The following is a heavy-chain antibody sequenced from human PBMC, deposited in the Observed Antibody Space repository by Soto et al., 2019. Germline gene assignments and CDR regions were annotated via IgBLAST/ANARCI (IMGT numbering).Heavy chain of an antibody. J-gene: IGHJ4*02. CDR3: ARFVSATAINDH. D-gene: IGHD2-21*02. Sequence: EVQLVESGGGLVKPGASLRLSCAASGFTFRTYSMNWVRQAPGKGLEWVSLISSSSSYIYYADSLKGRFTISRDNAKNSLYLEMNTLRAEDTAVYYCARFVSATAINDHWGQGTLVTVSS. V-gene: IGHV3-21*01. CDR1: GFTFRTYS. CDR2: ISSSSSYI.